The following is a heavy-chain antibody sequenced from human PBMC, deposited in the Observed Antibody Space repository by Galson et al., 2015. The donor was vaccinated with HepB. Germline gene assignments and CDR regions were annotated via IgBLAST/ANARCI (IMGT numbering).Heavy chain of an antibody. CDR2: ISYDGSNK. D-gene: IGHD6-19*01. V-gene: IGHV3-30*18. CDR3: AKDKQWLSYYYYGIDV. CDR1: GFTFSSYG. J-gene: IGHJ6*02. Sequence: SLRLSCAASGFTFSSYGMHWVRQAPGKGLEWVAVISYDGSNKYYADSVKGRFTTSRDNSENTLYLQMNSLRAEDTAVYYCAKDKQWLSYYYYGIDVWGQGTTVTVSS.